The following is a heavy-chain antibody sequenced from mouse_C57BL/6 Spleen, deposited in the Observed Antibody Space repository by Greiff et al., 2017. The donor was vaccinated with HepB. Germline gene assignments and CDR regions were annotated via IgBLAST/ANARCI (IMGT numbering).Heavy chain of an antibody. J-gene: IGHJ2*01. D-gene: IGHD1-1*01. V-gene: IGHV1-69*01. CDR1: GYTFTSYW. CDR3: LITTVVADY. CDR2: IDPSDSYT. Sequence: QVQLKQPGAELVMPGASVKLSCKASGYTFTSYWMHWVKQRPGQGLEWIGEIDPSDSYTNYNQKFKGKSTLTVDKSSSTAYMQLSSLTSEDSAVYYCLITTVVADYWGQGTTLTVSS.